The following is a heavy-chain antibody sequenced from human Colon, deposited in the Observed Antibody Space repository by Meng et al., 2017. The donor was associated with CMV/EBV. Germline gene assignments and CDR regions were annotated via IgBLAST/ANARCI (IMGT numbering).Heavy chain of an antibody. J-gene: IGHJ4*02. CDR2: LHSGGDA. CDR1: GFTFGSYS. Sequence: GGSLRLSCADSGFTFGSYSMNWVRQAPGKGLEWVSVLHSGGDAKYADSVKGRFTISRDNAKNSLSLQMNSLRAEDTAIYFCAREGDFYDSDGYSYYFDYWGPGTLVTVSS. CDR3: AREGDFYDSDGYSYYFDY. V-gene: IGHV3-21*01. D-gene: IGHD3-22*01.